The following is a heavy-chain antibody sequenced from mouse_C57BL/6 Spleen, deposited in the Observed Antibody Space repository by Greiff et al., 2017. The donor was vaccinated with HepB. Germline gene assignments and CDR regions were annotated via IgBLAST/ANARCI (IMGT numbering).Heavy chain of an antibody. CDR2: IDPSDSYT. V-gene: IGHV1-69*01. Sequence: QQSCKASGYTFTSYWMHWVKQRPGQGLEWIGEIDPSDSYTNYNQKFKGKSTLTVDKSSSTAYMQLSSLTSEDSAVYYCARRAYYYGSSPYYFDYWGQGTTLTVSS. D-gene: IGHD1-1*01. J-gene: IGHJ2*01. CDR3: ARRAYYYGSSPYYFDY. CDR1: GYTFTSYW.